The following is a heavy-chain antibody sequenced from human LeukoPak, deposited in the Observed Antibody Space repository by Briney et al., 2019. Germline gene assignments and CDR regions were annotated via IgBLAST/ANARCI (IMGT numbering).Heavy chain of an antibody. Sequence: SETLSLTCTVSGGSMIAYYCSWIRQTAGKGLEWIGRIHTSGSTKYNSSLKSRVTISVDTSKNQFSLKLSSVTAADTAVYYCASGGYSGYAFDYWGQGILVTVSS. CDR1: GGSMIAYY. D-gene: IGHD5-12*01. V-gene: IGHV4-4*07. CDR3: ASGGYSGYAFDY. J-gene: IGHJ4*02. CDR2: IHTSGST.